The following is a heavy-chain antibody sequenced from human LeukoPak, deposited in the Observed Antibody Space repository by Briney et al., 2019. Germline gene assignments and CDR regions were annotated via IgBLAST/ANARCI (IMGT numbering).Heavy chain of an antibody. J-gene: IGHJ4*02. Sequence: PGGSLRLSCVASGFTFSSFAMHWVRQAPGKVLEWVAVISYDGSKEYYADSVKGRFTISRDNSKNTLYLQMNSLRVEDTAVYYCARDLQREYYSIGDYWGQGTLVTVSS. V-gene: IGHV3-30-3*01. CDR1: GFTFSSFA. CDR3: ARDLQREYYSIGDY. CDR2: ISYDGSKE. D-gene: IGHD3-16*01.